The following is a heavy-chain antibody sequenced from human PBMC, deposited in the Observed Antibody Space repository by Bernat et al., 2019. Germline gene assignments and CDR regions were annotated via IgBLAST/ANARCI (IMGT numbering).Heavy chain of an antibody. D-gene: IGHD2-15*01. CDR3: VPLAIKVGCSGGSCYQLFDY. CDR1: GFTFSSYA. CDR2: ISGSGGST. Sequence: EVQLLESGGGLVQPGGSLRLSCAASGFTFSSYAMSWVRQAPGKGLEWVSVISGSGGSTYYADSVKGRFTISRDNSKNALYLQMNSLRAEDTAVYYCVPLAIKVGCSGGSCYQLFDYWGQGTLVTVSS. J-gene: IGHJ4*02. V-gene: IGHV3-23*01.